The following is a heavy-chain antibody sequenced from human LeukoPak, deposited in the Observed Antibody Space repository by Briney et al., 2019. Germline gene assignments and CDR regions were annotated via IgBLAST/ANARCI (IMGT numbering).Heavy chain of an antibody. D-gene: IGHD5-24*01. CDR2: IYYSGST. J-gene: IGHJ4*02. CDR1: GGSISSYY. CDR3: ARVGYNSPVRY. V-gene: IGHV4-59*12. Sequence: SETLSLTCTVSGGSISSYYWSWIRQPPGKGLEWIGYIYYSGSTNYNPSLKSRVTISVDTSKNQFSLKLSSVTAADTAVYYCARVGYNSPVRYWGQGTLVTVSS.